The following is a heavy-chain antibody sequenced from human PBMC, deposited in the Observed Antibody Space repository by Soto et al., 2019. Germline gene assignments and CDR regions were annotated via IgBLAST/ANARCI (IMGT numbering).Heavy chain of an antibody. J-gene: IGHJ4*02. CDR3: TTEYYYRLDY. CDR1: GFSLSYTF. CDR2: IKAKNDGEAT. Sequence: PGGSLRLSCATSGFSLSYTFMNWVRQAPGKGLEWVGHIKAKNDGEATDYAAPVKGRFTISRDDSKNTLYLQMNSLKTEDTAVYYCTTEYYYRLDYWGQGTLVTVSS. V-gene: IGHV3-15*07. D-gene: IGHD3-10*01.